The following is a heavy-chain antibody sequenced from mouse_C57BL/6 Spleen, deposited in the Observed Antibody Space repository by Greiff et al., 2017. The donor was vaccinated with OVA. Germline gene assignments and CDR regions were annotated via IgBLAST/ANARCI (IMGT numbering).Heavy chain of an antibody. CDR1: GYAFSSSW. Sequence: VQLQQSGPELVKPGASVKISCKASGYAFSSSWMNWVKQRPGKGLEWIGRIYPGDGDTNYNGKFKGKATLTADKSSSTAYMQLSSLTSEDSAVYFCARRGYDGAMDYWGQGTSVTVSS. CDR3: ARRGYDGAMDY. D-gene: IGHD2-2*01. J-gene: IGHJ4*01. CDR2: IYPGDGDT. V-gene: IGHV1-82*01.